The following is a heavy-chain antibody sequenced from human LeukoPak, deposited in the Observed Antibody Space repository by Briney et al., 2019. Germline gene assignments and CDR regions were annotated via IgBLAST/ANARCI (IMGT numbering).Heavy chain of an antibody. Sequence: GGSLRLSCVASGFTFSSYWMHWVRQTPGKGPVWVSRISSDGTSATYADSVRGQFTISRDNAKNTVYLQMNSLRVEDTAVYYCATASAETGTFVYWGQGTLVTASS. CDR3: ATASAETGTFVY. V-gene: IGHV3-74*01. CDR2: ISSDGTSA. D-gene: IGHD6-19*01. J-gene: IGHJ4*02. CDR1: GFTFSSYW.